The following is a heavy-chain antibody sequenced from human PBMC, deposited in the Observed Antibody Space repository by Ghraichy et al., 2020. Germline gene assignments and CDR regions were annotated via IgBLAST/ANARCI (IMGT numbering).Heavy chain of an antibody. CDR1: GFTFSTYG. CDR2: ISYDGSNK. V-gene: IGHV3-30*18. Sequence: GGSLRLSCAASGFTFSTYGMHWVRQTPGKGLEWVAIISYDGSNKYYADSVKGRFTISRDNSKNTRYLQMNSLRTEDTALYYCAKTGGYCGAGTCYANYWGQGTLVTVSS. D-gene: IGHD2-15*01. CDR3: AKTGGYCGAGTCYANY. J-gene: IGHJ4*02.